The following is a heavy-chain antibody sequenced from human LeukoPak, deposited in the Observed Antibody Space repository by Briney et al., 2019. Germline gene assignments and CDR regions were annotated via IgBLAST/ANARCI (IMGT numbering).Heavy chain of an antibody. CDR3: TKAPNRYYFDY. Sequence: PGGSLRLSCAHSGFSFRDFWMSWVRQIPGKGLEWVAYINQDGREKYYADSVKGRFTISRDNAKNSVYLQMDSLRDEDTAIYHCTKAPNRYYFDYWGLGTLVTVS. CDR1: GFSFRDFW. J-gene: IGHJ4*02. CDR2: INQDGREK. V-gene: IGHV3-7*05. D-gene: IGHD1-14*01.